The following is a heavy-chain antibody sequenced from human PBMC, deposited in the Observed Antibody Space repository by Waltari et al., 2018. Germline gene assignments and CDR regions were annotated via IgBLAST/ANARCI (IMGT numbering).Heavy chain of an antibody. V-gene: IGHV4-59*01. Sequence: QVQLQEPGPGLVKPSETLSPTCTVSGASISSFYWSWIRQFPGKGLEYIGYIYYSGSTNYNPSLKSRVTISVDSSKNQFSLNLSSVTAADTAVYYCAKGVKTKADYWGQGALVTVSS. CDR2: IYYSGST. CDR1: GASISSFY. D-gene: IGHD1-7*01. J-gene: IGHJ4*02. CDR3: AKGVKTKADY.